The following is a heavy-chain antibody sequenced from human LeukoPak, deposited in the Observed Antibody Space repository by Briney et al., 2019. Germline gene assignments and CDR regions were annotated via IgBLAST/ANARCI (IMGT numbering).Heavy chain of an antibody. CDR2: IYSGGST. J-gene: IGHJ4*02. CDR3: ATGERMVRGDGVDY. Sequence: PGGSLRLSCAASGFTVRNNYMSWVRQAPGKGLEWVSVIYSGGSTYYADSVKGRFTISRDNSKNTLYLQMNSLRAEDMAVYFCATGERMVRGDGVDYWGQGTLVTVSS. V-gene: IGHV3-66*01. CDR1: GFTVRNNY. D-gene: IGHD3-10*01.